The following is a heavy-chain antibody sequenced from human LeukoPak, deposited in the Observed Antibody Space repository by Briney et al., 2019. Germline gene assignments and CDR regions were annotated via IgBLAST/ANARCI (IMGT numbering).Heavy chain of an antibody. Sequence: PGTSLRLSCAAFGFILGDYGIHWVRQAPGKGLEWVALISYDGSNKYLADSVKGRFTISRDNSKNTLYLQMNSLRAEDTAVYYCAKDLTPYDGSGENFDYWGQGTLVTVSS. D-gene: IGHD3-10*01. CDR1: GFILGDYG. V-gene: IGHV3-30*18. J-gene: IGHJ4*02. CDR3: AKDLTPYDGSGENFDY. CDR2: ISYDGSNK.